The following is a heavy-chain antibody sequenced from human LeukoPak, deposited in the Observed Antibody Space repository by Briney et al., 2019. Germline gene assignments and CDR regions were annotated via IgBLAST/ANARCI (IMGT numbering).Heavy chain of an antibody. V-gene: IGHV4-39*07. CDR3: ARALKYSSGWLDY. CDR2: IYYGGST. D-gene: IGHD6-19*01. Sequence: SETLSLTCTVSGGSISSSSYYWGWIRQPPGKGLEWIASIYYGGSTYYNPSLKSRVTISVDTSENQFSLKLSSVTAADTAVYYCARALKYSSGWLDYWGQGTLVTVSS. J-gene: IGHJ4*02. CDR1: GGSISSSSYY.